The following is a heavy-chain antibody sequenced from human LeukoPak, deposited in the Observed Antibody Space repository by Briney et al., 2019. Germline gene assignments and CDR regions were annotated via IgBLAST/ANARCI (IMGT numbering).Heavy chain of an antibody. Sequence: SETLSLTCTVSGGSVSSGSNCWGWIRQPPGKGLEWIGYIYYSGCTNYNPSLKSRVTISVDTSKNQFSLRLISVTAADTAVYYCARGQGFGWYYFDYWGQGTLVTVSS. V-gene: IGHV4-61*01. J-gene: IGHJ4*02. CDR2: IYYSGCT. CDR3: ARGQGFGWYYFDY. D-gene: IGHD6-19*01. CDR1: GGSVSSGSNC.